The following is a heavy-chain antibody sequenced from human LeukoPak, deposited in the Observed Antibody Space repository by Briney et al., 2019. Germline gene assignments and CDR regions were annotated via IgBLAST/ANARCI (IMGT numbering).Heavy chain of an antibody. D-gene: IGHD1-14*01. CDR3: ARASTTFDD. CDR1: GGSITSYY. Sequence: PSETLSLTCSVSGGSITSYYWSWIRQPPGKGLEWIGHISDGGRTNYSPSLRSRVSISVDTSKNQFSLKLNSVTAADTAVYFCARASTTFDDWGQGTLVIVSS. J-gene: IGHJ4*02. CDR2: ISDGGRT. V-gene: IGHV4-59*01.